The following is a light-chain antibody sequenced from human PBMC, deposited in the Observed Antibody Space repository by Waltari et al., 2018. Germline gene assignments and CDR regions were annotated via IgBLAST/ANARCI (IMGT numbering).Light chain of an antibody. CDR1: SSNIGTSY. CDR3: GTWDSSLNGGV. J-gene: IGLJ2*01. V-gene: IGLV1-51*02. CDR2: END. Sequence: QSVLTQPPSVSAAPGQKVTISCSGSSSNIGTSYVSWYQQLPGTAPKLLVYENDKRPSGSPDRFSGSKAGTSATLGITGLQTGDEADYYCGTWDSSLNGGVFGGGTKLTVL.